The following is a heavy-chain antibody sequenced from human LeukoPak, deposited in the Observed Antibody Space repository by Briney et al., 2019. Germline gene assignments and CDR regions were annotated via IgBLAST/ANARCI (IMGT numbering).Heavy chain of an antibody. CDR3: AREGRYSGYDYDYFDY. CDR1: GFTFSSYW. V-gene: IGHV3-7*01. J-gene: IGHJ4*02. Sequence: GGSLRLSCAASGFTFSSYWMSWVRQAPGKGLEWVANIKQDGSEKYYVDSVKGRFTISRDNAKNSLYLQMNSLRAEDTAVYCCAREGRYSGYDYDYFDYWGQGTLVTVSS. D-gene: IGHD5-12*01. CDR2: IKQDGSEK.